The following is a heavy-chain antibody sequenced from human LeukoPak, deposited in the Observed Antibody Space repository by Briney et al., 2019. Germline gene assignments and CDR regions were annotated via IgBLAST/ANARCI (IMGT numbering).Heavy chain of an antibody. CDR1: GGSISSSSYY. V-gene: IGHV4-39*07. J-gene: IGHJ4*02. Sequence: PSETLSLTCTVSGGSISSSSYYWGWIRQPPGKGLEWIGSIYYSGSTYYNPSLKSRVTISVDTSKNQFSLKLSSVTAADTAVYYCARDLLWFGELFHYFDYWGQGTLVTVSS. CDR3: ARDLLWFGELFHYFDY. CDR2: IYYSGST. D-gene: IGHD3-10*01.